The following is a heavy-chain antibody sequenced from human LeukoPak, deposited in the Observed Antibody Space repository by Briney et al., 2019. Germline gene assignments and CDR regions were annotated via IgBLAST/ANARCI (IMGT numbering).Heavy chain of an antibody. V-gene: IGHV4-61*02. Sequence: SETLSLTCTVSGGSISNLNYYWSWIRQPAGKGLEWIGRIYASGSTNYNPSLKSRVTISVDTSKNNQLSLKLSSVTAADTAVYYCARQFRSGWSFGLDVWGQGATVTVSS. CDR2: IYASGST. CDR3: ARQFRSGWSFGLDV. J-gene: IGHJ6*02. CDR1: GGSISNLNYY. D-gene: IGHD6-19*01.